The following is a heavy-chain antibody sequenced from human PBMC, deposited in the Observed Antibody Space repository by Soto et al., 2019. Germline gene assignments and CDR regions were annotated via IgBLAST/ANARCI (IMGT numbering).Heavy chain of an antibody. CDR3: ASRYDSSDY. CDR2: IIPILGIA. CDR1: GGTFSSYT. D-gene: IGHD3-22*01. V-gene: IGHV1-69*02. J-gene: IGHJ4*02. Sequence: QVQLVQSGAEVKKPGSSVKVSCKASGGTFSSYTISWVRQAPGQGLEWMGRIIPILGIANYAQKFQGSVTITADKSASTSYMELSSLRSEDTAVYYCASRYDSSDYWGQGTLVTVSS.